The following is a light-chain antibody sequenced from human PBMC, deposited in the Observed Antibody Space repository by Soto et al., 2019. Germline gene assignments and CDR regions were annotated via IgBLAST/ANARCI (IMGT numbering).Light chain of an antibody. CDR2: SNN. CDR3: AAWDDSLSGWV. V-gene: IGLV1-44*01. J-gene: IGLJ3*02. Sequence: QSVLTQPPSVSGTPGQRVTISCSGSSSNLGTNTVNWYQQLPGTAPKVLIYSNNQRPSGVPDRFSGSKSGTSASLAISGLQSEDEADYYCAAWDDSLSGWVFGGGTKVTVL. CDR1: SSNLGTNT.